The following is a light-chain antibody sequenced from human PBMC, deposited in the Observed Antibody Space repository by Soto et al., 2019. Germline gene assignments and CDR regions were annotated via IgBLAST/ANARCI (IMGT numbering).Light chain of an antibody. V-gene: IGKV1-12*01. Sequence: DIQMTQSPSSGSASAGERVTITCRSSEDISTWLAWYQQKPGKAPKLLIYAASSLQSGVPSRFSGSGSGTDFTLTISSLQPEDFATYYCQHADSFPLITFGQGTRLEI. CDR1: EDISTW. CDR3: QHADSFPLIT. CDR2: AAS. J-gene: IGKJ5*01.